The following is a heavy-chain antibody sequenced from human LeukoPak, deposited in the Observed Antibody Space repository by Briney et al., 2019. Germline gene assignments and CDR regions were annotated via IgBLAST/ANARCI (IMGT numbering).Heavy chain of an antibody. CDR1: GFTFTDAW. V-gene: IGHV3-15*01. CDR3: TTRRNPYYYGSGSYSYQFDY. Sequence: PGGSLRLSCAASGFTFTDAWMTWVRQAPGKGLEWVGRIKSKIDGGTTDYAAPVKGRFAISRDDSENTLYLEMNSLKTEDTAVYYCTTRRNPYYYGSGSYSYQFDYWGQGTLATVS. D-gene: IGHD3-10*01. CDR2: IKSKIDGGTT. J-gene: IGHJ4*02.